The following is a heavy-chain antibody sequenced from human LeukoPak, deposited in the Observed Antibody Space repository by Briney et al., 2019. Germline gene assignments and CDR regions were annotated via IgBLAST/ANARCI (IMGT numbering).Heavy chain of an antibody. Sequence: ASVKVSCKASGYTFTSYYMHWVRQAPGQGLEWMGRINPSGGSTSYAQKFQGRVTMTRDMSTSTVYMELSSLRSEDTAVYYCASAPPAAAGTPNYYYYYGMDVWGQGTTVTVSS. V-gene: IGHV1-46*01. D-gene: IGHD6-13*01. CDR2: INPSGGST. CDR1: GYTFTSYY. J-gene: IGHJ6*02. CDR3: ASAPPAAAGTPNYYYYYGMDV.